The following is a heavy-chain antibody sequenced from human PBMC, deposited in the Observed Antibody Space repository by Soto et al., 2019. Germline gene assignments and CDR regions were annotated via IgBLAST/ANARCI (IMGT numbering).Heavy chain of an antibody. CDR1: GGSISSYY. Sequence: QVQLQESGPGLVKPSETLSLTCTVSGGSISSYYWSWIRQPPGKGLEWIGYIYYNVNTNYNPSLKSRVXXXVXXSKNQFSLKLSSVTAADTAVYYCARHETPHGDYDYWGQGTLVTVSS. J-gene: IGHJ4*02. V-gene: IGHV4-59*08. CDR2: IYYNVNT. CDR3: ARHETPHGDYDY. D-gene: IGHD4-17*01.